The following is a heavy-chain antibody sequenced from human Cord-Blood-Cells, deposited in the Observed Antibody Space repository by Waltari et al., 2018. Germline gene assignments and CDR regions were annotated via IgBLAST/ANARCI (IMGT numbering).Heavy chain of an antibody. D-gene: IGHD7-27*01. Sequence: QVQLQESGPGLVKPSETQSLTCTVSGGPISSYYWSWIRQPPGKGLEWIGYIYYSGSTNYNPSLKSRVTISVDTSKNQFSLKLSSVTAADTAVYYCARGWGSDYWGQGTLVTVSS. CDR1: GGPISSYY. CDR3: ARGWGSDY. CDR2: IYYSGST. V-gene: IGHV4-59*01. J-gene: IGHJ4*02.